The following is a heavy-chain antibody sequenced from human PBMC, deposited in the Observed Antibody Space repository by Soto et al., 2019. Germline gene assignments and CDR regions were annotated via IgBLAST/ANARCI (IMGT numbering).Heavy chain of an antibody. CDR3: AGDGTLLELGYCSGGSCSGDY. CDR2: ISAYNGNT. D-gene: IGHD2-15*01. V-gene: IGHV1-18*01. CDR1: GYTFTSYG. J-gene: IGHJ4*02. Sequence: QVQLVQSGAEVKKPGASVKVSCKASGYTFTSYGISWVRQAPGQGLEWMGWISAYNGNTNYAQKLQGRVTMTTDTSTSTAYMELRSLRSDDTAVYYCAGDGTLLELGYCSGGSCSGDYWGQGTLVTVSS.